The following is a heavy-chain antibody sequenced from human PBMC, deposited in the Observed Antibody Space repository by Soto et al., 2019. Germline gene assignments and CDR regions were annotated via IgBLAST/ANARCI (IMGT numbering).Heavy chain of an antibody. J-gene: IGHJ4*02. D-gene: IGHD6-13*01. CDR3: ARDLAAGDF. V-gene: IGHV1-46*01. CDR2: INPNGGST. CDR1: GYIFINYY. Sequence: QVQLVQSGAEVKKPGASVKVSCKASGYIFINYYIHWVRQAPGQGLEWIGIINPNGGSTNYAQKFRGRVTLARDTSTSTVYMDLSSLRSEYTAMYYCARDLAAGDFWGQGTLVTVSS.